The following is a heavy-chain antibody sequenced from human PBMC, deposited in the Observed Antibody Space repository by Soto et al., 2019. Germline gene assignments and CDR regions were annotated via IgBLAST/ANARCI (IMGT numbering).Heavy chain of an antibody. Sequence: QVQLQESGPGLVKPSETLSLTCTVSGGAISRYYWSWIRQPPGNGLEWIGYIYYSGSTNYKPSLKSRVTISVDTSKNQFSLKLSSVTAADTAVYYCARHNGSWGQGTLVTVSS. D-gene: IGHD2-8*01. CDR1: GGAISRYY. J-gene: IGHJ4*02. CDR2: IYYSGST. CDR3: ARHNGS. V-gene: IGHV4-59*08.